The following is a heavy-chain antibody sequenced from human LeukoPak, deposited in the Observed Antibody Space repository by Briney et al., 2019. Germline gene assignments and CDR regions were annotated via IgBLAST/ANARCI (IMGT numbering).Heavy chain of an antibody. J-gene: IGHJ3*02. CDR3: AKHSSGYNDAFDI. V-gene: IGHV3-30*18. CDR1: GFTFSSYG. Sequence: GGSLRLSCAASGFTFSSYGMHWVRQAPGKGLEWVAVISYDGSNKYYADSVKGRFTISRDNSKNTLYLQMNSLRAEDTAVYYCAKHSSGYNDAFDIWGQGTMVTVSS. D-gene: IGHD3-22*01. CDR2: ISYDGSNK.